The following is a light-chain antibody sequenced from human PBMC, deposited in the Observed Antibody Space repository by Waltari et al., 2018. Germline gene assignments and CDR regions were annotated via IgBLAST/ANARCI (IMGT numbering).Light chain of an antibody. CDR3: VLYMGSGLWV. Sequence: QTVVTQEPSFSVSPGGTVTLTCGLSSGSVSTSYYTSWYQQTPGQAPPTLIYSTNTRSSGVPDRFSGSILGNKAALTITGAQADDESDYYCVLYMGSGLWVFGGGTKLTVL. CDR2: STN. V-gene: IGLV8-61*01. CDR1: SGSVSTSYY. J-gene: IGLJ2*01.